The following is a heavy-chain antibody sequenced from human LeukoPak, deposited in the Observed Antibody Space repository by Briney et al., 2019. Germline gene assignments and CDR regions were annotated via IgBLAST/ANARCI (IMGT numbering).Heavy chain of an antibody. CDR1: GGSFSGYY. Sequence: SETLSLTCAVYGGSFSGYYWSWIRQPPGKGLEWIGEINHSGSTNYNPSLKSRVTISVGTSKNQFSLKLSSVTAADTAVYYCARLRIAVAAYYYYYGMDVWGQGTTVTVSS. V-gene: IGHV4-34*01. J-gene: IGHJ6*02. D-gene: IGHD6-19*01. CDR3: ARLRIAVAAYYYYYGMDV. CDR2: INHSGST.